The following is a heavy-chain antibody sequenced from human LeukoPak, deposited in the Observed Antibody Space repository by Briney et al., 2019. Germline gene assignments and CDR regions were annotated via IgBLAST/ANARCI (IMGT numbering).Heavy chain of an antibody. CDR1: RFTFSSYS. V-gene: IGHV3-48*01. CDR3: AKDSVGVAGPDY. J-gene: IGHJ4*02. D-gene: IGHD6-19*01. CDR2: IGSSSGTI. Sequence: GGSLRLSCAASRFTFSSYSMNWVRQAPGKGLEWVSYIGSSSGTIYYADSVKGRFTISRDNAKNSLYLQMNSLRAEDTAVYYCAKDSVGVAGPDYWGQGSLVTVSS.